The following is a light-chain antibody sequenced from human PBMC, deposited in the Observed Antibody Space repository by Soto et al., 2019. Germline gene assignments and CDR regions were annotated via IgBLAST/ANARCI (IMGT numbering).Light chain of an antibody. Sequence: QSVLTQPASVSGSPGQSITISCTGTTSDIGGYNYVSWYQQYPGKAPKLIIYEVRNRPSGVSNRFSDSKSGNTASLTISGLQAEDEAVYYCYSYTGSATVIFGGGTKLTVL. V-gene: IGLV2-14*01. CDR3: YSYTGSATVI. CDR1: TSDIGGYNY. CDR2: EVR. J-gene: IGLJ2*01.